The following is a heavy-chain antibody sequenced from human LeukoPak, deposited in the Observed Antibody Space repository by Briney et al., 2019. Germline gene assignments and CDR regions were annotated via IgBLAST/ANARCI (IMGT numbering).Heavy chain of an antibody. D-gene: IGHD3-10*01. CDR3: AREGWFGELADY. J-gene: IGHJ4*02. Sequence: GGSLRLSCAASGFIVNSSYMNWVRQAPGKGLEWVSIIYSGGSTYYADSVKGRFTISRDNAKNSLYLQMNSLRDEDTAVYYCAREGWFGELADYWGQGTLVTVSS. V-gene: IGHV3-53*01. CDR2: IYSGGST. CDR1: GFIVNSSY.